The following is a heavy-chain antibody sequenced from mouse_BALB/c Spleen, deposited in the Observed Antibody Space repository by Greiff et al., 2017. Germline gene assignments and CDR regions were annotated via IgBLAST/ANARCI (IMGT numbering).Heavy chain of an antibody. D-gene: IGHD2-14*01. V-gene: IGHV1-20*02. J-gene: IGHJ4*01. CDR3: AREVRSAMDY. CDR2: INPYNGDT. CDR1: GYSFTGSF. Sequence: EVQVVQSGPELVKPGASVKISCKASGYSFTGSFMNWVMQSPGKSLEWIGRINPYNGDTFYNQKFKGKATLTVDKSSSTAYMQLRSLASVDSAVYYCAREVRSAMDYWGQGTSVTVSS.